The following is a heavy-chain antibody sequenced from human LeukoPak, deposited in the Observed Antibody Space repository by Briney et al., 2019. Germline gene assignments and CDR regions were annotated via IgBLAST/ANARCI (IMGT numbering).Heavy chain of an antibody. D-gene: IGHD3-10*01. J-gene: IGHJ4*02. CDR2: INWNGGST. Sequence: PGGSLRLSCAASRLTFDDYGMGLVRQAPGKGLEWVSGINWNGGSTVYVDSVKGRFTISRDNAKNSLYLQMSSLRAEDTALYYCARNTRSTEYYYGSGSYYSYYFDYWGQGTLVTVSS. CDR1: RLTFDDYG. CDR3: ARNTRSTEYYYGSGSYYSYYFDY. V-gene: IGHV3-20*04.